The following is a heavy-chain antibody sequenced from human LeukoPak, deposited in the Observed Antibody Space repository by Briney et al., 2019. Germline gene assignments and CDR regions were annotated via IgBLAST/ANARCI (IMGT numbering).Heavy chain of an antibody. CDR3: AKWWDYDILTGYYVSYF. CDR2: ITCCGYTT. CDR1: GFIYRKYA. V-gene: IGHV3-23*01. J-gene: IGHJ4*02. D-gene: IGHD3-9*01. Sequence: PGASLTLSCLASGFIYRKYAMNWVRQAPGKGLDWVSAITCCGYTTYYADSVKDRFTIHSDNSKNTLYKETNCLRSEDTAIYVRAKWWDYDILTGYYVSYFWGQGALVTVSS.